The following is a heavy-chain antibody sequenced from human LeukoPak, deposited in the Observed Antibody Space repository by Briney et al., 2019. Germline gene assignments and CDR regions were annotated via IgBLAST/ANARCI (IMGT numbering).Heavy chain of an antibody. Sequence: SETLSLTCTVSGGSISSYYWSWIRQPPGKGLEWIGYIYYSGSTNYNPSLKSRVTISVDTSKNQFSLKLSSVTAADTAVYYCARGSIVYDFWSGYQNWFDPWGQGTLVTVSS. V-gene: IGHV4-59*01. CDR3: ARGSIVYDFWSGYQNWFDP. CDR1: GGSISSYY. J-gene: IGHJ5*02. CDR2: IYYSGST. D-gene: IGHD3-3*01.